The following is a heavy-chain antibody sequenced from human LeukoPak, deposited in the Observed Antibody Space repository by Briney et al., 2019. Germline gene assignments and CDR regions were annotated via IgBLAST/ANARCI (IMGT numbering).Heavy chain of an antibody. CDR3: ARGRDPTTVTSYYYYGMDV. CDR2: INHSGST. V-gene: IGHV4-34*01. D-gene: IGHD4-4*01. J-gene: IGHJ6*02. Sequence: PSETLSLTCAVYGGSFSGYYWSWIRQPPGKGLEWIGEINHSGSTNYNPSLKSRITISADTSKNQFSLKLSSVTAADTAVYYCARGRDPTTVTSYYYYGMDVWGQGTTVTVSS. CDR1: GGSFSGYY.